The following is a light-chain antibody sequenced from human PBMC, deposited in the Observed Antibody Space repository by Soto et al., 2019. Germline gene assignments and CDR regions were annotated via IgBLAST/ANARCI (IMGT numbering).Light chain of an antibody. V-gene: IGKV1-39*01. CDR2: AAS. J-gene: IGKJ4*01. Sequence: DIQMTQSPSSLSASVGDRVTITCRASQTISSYLNWYQQKPGKVPKVLIYAASSLQSGVPSRFTGSGSGTDFTLTISSLQPEDFATYYCQQTYIAPHSFGGGTKVEIK. CDR1: QTISSY. CDR3: QQTYIAPHS.